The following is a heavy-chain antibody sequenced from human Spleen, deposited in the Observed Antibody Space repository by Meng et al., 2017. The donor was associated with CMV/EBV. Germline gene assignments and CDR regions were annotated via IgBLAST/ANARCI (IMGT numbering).Heavy chain of an antibody. J-gene: IGHJ6*02. CDR3: ARGLGDLWGTTFYYYGMDV. V-gene: IGHV3-21*01. Sequence: GESLKISCAASGFTFSSYSMNWVRQAPGKGLEWVSSISSSSSYIYYADSVKGRFTISRDNAKNSLYLQMNSLRAEDTAVYYCARGLGDLWGTTFYYYGMDVWGQGTTVTVSS. CDR2: ISSSSSYI. CDR1: GFTFSSYS. D-gene: IGHD1/OR15-1a*01.